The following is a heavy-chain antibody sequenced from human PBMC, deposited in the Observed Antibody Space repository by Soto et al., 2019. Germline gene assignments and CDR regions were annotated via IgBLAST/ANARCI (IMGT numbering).Heavy chain of an antibody. J-gene: IGHJ4*02. Sequence: GGSLRLSCAASGFTFSSYAMSWVRQAPGKGLEWVSAISGSGGSTYYADSVKGRFTIPRDNSKNTLYLQMNSLRAEDTAVYYCAKDSGWYDYYFDYWGQGTLVTVSS. CDR3: AKDSGWYDYYFDY. V-gene: IGHV3-23*01. CDR2: ISGSGGST. D-gene: IGHD6-19*01. CDR1: GFTFSSYA.